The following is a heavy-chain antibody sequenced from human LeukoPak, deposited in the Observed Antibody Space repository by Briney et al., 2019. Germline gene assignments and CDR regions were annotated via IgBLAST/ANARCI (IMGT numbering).Heavy chain of an antibody. J-gene: IGHJ4*02. Sequence: GVLRLSCAASGFTFSSYSMNWVRQAPGKGLGWVSSISSSSSYIYYADSVKGRFTISRDNAKNSLYLQMNSLRAEDTAVYYCAREANWNARWGQGTLVTVSS. D-gene: IGHD1-20*01. CDR2: ISSSSSYI. V-gene: IGHV3-21*01. CDR1: GFTFSSYS. CDR3: AREANWNAR.